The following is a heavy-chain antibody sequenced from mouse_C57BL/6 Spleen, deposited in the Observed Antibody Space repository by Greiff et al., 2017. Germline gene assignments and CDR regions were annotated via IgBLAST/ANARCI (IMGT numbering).Heavy chain of an antibody. V-gene: IGHV1-7*01. J-gene: IGHJ4*01. CDR3: ASQLRDYYAMYY. CDR1: GYTFNSYW. CDR2: INPSSGYT. D-gene: IGHD1-1*01. Sequence: VKLMESGAELAKPGASVKLSCKASGYTFNSYWMHWVKQRPGQGLEWIGYINPSSGYTKYNQKFKDKATLTADKSSSTAYMQLSSLTYEYSAVYYYASQLRDYYAMYYWGQGTSVTVSS.